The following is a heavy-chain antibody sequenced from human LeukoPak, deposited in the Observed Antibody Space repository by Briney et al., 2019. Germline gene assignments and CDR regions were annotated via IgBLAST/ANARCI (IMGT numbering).Heavy chain of an antibody. J-gene: IGHJ4*02. CDR3: AKVGSSGWYFDY. CDR1: GFTFSSYA. Sequence: GGSLRLSCAASGFTFSSYAMSWVRQAPGKGLEWVSAISGSGGSTYYADSVKGRFTISRDNSKNTLYLQMNSLRAENTAVYYCAKVGSSGWYFDYWGQGTLVTVSS. D-gene: IGHD6-19*01. V-gene: IGHV3-23*01. CDR2: ISGSGGST.